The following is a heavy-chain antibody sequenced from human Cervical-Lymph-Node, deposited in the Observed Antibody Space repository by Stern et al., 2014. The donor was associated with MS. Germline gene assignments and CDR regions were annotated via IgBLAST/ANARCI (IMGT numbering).Heavy chain of an antibody. Sequence: MPLVESGPEVKKPGSSVKVSCKASGGTFSNYAISWVRQRPGQGLERLGGLLIFFDTANYAQKFQGRVTISADESTSTAYMELSSLRSEDTAVYYCARGSETSGYYPDYFQYWGQGTPVTVSS. CDR2: LLIFFDTA. V-gene: IGHV1-69*01. CDR3: ARGSETSGYYPDYFQY. J-gene: IGHJ1*01. CDR1: GGTFSNYA. D-gene: IGHD3-22*01.